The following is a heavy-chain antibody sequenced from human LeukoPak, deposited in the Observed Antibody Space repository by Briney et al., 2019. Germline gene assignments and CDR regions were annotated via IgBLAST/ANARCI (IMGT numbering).Heavy chain of an antibody. Sequence: ASVKVSCKASGYTFTGYYMHWVRQAPGQGLEWMGGIIPIFGTANYAQKFQGRVTITADESTSTAYMELSSLRSEGTAVYYCASSYSSSSFFDYWGQGTLVTVSS. CDR3: ASSYSSSSFFDY. D-gene: IGHD6-6*01. CDR1: GYTFTGYY. CDR2: IIPIFGTA. J-gene: IGHJ4*02. V-gene: IGHV1-69*13.